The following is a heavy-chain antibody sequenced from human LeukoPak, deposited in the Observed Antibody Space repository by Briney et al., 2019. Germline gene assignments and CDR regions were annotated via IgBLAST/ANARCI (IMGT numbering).Heavy chain of an antibody. Sequence: PSDTLSLTCGVSGYSISSDYYWGWIRQSPGKGLEWIVTMHHSGGTYYNPSLRSRVTISVDTSKNQFSLRLSSVTATDTAVYYCARSPLFFYHMDVWGKGTTVTVSS. V-gene: IGHV4-38-2*01. D-gene: IGHD2/OR15-2a*01. CDR2: MHHSGGT. J-gene: IGHJ6*03. CDR3: ARSPLFFYHMDV. CDR1: GYSISSDYY.